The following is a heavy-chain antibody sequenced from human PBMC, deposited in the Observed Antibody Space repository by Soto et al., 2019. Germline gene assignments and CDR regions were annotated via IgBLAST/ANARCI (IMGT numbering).Heavy chain of an antibody. V-gene: IGHV3-7*04. J-gene: IGHJ6*02. CDR2: IKQDGSEK. CDR3: AREGLRGVMSYYGMDV. Sequence: GSLRLSCAASGFTFSSYWMSWVRQAPGKGLEWVANIKQDGSEKYYVDSVKGRFTISRDNAKNSLYLQMNSLRAEDTAVYYCAREGLRGVMSYYGMDVWGQGTTVTVSS. CDR1: GFTFSSYW. D-gene: IGHD3-10*01.